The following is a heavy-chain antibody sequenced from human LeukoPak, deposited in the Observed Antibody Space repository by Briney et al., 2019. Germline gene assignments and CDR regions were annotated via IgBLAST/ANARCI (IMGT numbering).Heavy chain of an antibody. J-gene: IGHJ4*02. Sequence: SETLSLTCTVSGDSISSYYWSWIRQPPGKGLEWIGYIYYSGSTNYNPSLKSRVTISVDTSKNQFSLKLSSVTAADTAVYYCARNRVRKRGYSGYEQHYFDYWGQGTLVTVSS. D-gene: IGHD5-12*01. V-gene: IGHV4-59*01. CDR2: IYYSGST. CDR3: ARNRVRKRGYSGYEQHYFDY. CDR1: GDSISSYY.